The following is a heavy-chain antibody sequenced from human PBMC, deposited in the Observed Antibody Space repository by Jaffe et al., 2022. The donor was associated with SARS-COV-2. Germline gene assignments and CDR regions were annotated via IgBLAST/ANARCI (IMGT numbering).Heavy chain of an antibody. V-gene: IGHV3-23*01. CDR3: AKGRSSVVTPNNY. CDR2: ITGNDNRT. CDR1: GFSFSSYA. D-gene: IGHD2-15*01. J-gene: IGHJ4*02. Sequence: EVRLLESGGGLVQPGGSLRLSCPASGFSFSSYAMSWVRQAPGKGLEWVSAITGNDNRTYYADSVKGRFAISRDNSNNTLFLQMNSLRADDTAVYYCAKGRSSVVTPNNYWGQGTLVTVSS.